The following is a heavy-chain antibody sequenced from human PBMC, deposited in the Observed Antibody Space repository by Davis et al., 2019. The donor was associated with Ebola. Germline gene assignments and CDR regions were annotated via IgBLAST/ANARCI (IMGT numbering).Heavy chain of an antibody. J-gene: IGHJ4*02. D-gene: IGHD3-10*01. CDR3: ARVGVGVGDY. V-gene: IGHV3-53*01. CDR2: IYSGGST. CDR1: GFTFSSYA. Sequence: GSLRLSCAASGFTFSSYAMSWVRQAPGKGLEWVSVIYSGGSTYYADSVKGRFTISRDNSKNTLYLQMNSLRAEDTAVYYCARVGVGVGDYWGQGTLVTVSS.